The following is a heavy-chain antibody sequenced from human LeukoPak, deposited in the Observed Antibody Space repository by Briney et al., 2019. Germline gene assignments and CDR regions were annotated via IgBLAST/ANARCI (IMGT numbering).Heavy chain of an antibody. D-gene: IGHD1-14*01. CDR2: ISGSGGST. Sequence: GGSLRLSCAASGFTFSSYAMSWVRQAPGKGLERVSAISGSGGSTYYADSVKGRFTISRDNSKNTLYLQMNSLRAEDTAVYYCATRRYITESGYYFDYCGQGTLVTVSS. CDR3: ATRRYITESGYYFDY. J-gene: IGHJ4*02. V-gene: IGHV3-23*01. CDR1: GFTFSSYA.